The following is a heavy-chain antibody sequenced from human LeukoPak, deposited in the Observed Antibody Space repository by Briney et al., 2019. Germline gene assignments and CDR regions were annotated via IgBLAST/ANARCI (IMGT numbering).Heavy chain of an antibody. CDR3: AKGLWFGSGYLDAFDI. CDR1: GFTFSSYG. J-gene: IGHJ3*02. Sequence: GGSLRLSCAASGFTFSSYGMHWVRQAPGKGLEWVAFIRYDGSNKYYADSVKGRFTISRVNSNNTLYLLMNSLRAEDTAVYYCAKGLWFGSGYLDAFDIWGQGTMVTVSS. V-gene: IGHV3-30*02. D-gene: IGHD3-10*01. CDR2: IRYDGSNK.